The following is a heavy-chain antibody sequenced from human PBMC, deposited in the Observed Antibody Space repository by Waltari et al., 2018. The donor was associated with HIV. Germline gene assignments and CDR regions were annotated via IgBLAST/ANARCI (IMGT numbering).Heavy chain of an antibody. Sequence: QVQLVELGGGVVRPGRPRRLHCAASGFRVRRYGIYGVRQAPGKGVEWVAVIWHDGSKKYYAGSVKGRFTVSRDTSKNTLYLEMNRLRAEDTAVYHCARDPGTLLIAVAGAFDYWGPGIPVTVSS. D-gene: IGHD6-19*01. CDR1: GFRVRRYG. J-gene: IGHJ4*02. V-gene: IGHV3-33*01. CDR3: ARDPGTLLIAVAGAFDY. CDR2: IWHDGSKK.